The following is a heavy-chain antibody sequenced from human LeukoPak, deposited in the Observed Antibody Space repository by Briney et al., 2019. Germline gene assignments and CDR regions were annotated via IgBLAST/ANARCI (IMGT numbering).Heavy chain of an antibody. Sequence: GGSLRLSCAASGFTFSSYGMHWVRQAPGKGLEWVAVISYDGSNKYYADSVKGRFTISRDKSQNKLYLEMNSLRAEDRAVYYFAKEMAVAGTRWFDPWRRGTLLSVPS. CDR2: ISYDGSNK. J-gene: IGHJ5*02. V-gene: IGHV3-30*18. CDR3: AKEMAVAGTRWFDP. CDR1: GFTFSSYG. D-gene: IGHD6-19*01.